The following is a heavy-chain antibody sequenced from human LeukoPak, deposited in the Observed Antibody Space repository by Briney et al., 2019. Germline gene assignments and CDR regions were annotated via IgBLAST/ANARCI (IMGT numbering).Heavy chain of an antibody. CDR3: ARDRDGYNGGDY. V-gene: IGHV1-18*01. J-gene: IGHJ4*02. D-gene: IGHD5-24*01. Sequence: ASVKVSCKTSGYTFSSYGISWVRQAPGQGLEWMGWISVYNVNTNYAQKLQGRVTMTTDTSTSTAYMELRSLRSDDTAVYYCARDRDGYNGGDYWGQGTLVTVSS. CDR2: ISVYNVNT. CDR1: GYTFSSYG.